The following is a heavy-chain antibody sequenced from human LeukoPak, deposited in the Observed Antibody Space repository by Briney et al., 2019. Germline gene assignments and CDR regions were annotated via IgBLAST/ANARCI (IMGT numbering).Heavy chain of an antibody. J-gene: IGHJ4*02. CDR1: GFTFSSYS. D-gene: IGHD1-26*01. CDR3: ARISPYSGSPLDF. CDR2: ISSSSSTI. V-gene: IGHV3-48*01. Sequence: GGSLRLSCAASGFTFSSYSMNWVRQAPEKGLEWASYISSSSSTIYYADSVKGRFTISRDNAKNSLYLQMNSLRAEDTAVYYCARISPYSGSPLDFWGQGTLVTVSS.